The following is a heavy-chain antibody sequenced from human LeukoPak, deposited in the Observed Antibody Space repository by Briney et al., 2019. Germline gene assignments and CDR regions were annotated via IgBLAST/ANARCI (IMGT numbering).Heavy chain of an antibody. V-gene: IGHV4-59*08. CDR1: GGSISSYY. J-gene: IGHJ4*02. Sequence: KSSETLSLTCTVSGGSISSYYWSWIRQPPGKGLEWIGYIYYSGSTNYNPSLKSRVTISVDTSKNQFSLKLSSVTAADTAVYYCARRRYYYGSGSYSYYFDYWGQGTLVTVSS. CDR3: ARRRYYYGSGSYSYYFDY. D-gene: IGHD3-10*01. CDR2: IYYSGST.